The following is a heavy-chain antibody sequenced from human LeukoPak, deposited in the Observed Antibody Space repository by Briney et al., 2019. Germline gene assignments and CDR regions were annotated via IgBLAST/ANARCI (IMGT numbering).Heavy chain of an antibody. CDR3: ARDRPSWYRTGFDP. CDR2: ISAYNGNT. D-gene: IGHD6-13*01. Sequence: ASVKVSCKASGGTFTSYGISWVRQAPGQGLEWMGWISAYNGNTNYAQKLQGRVTMTTDTSTSTAYMELRSLRSDDTAVYYCARDRPSWYRTGFDPWGQGTLVTVSS. V-gene: IGHV1-18*01. CDR1: GGTFTSYG. J-gene: IGHJ5*02.